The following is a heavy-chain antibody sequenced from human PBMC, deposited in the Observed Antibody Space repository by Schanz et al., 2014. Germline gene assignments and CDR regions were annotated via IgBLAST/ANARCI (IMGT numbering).Heavy chain of an antibody. CDR1: GFIFSAYH. CDR2: TRNRANNYLT. CDR3: SRVAVSPGGHGLDV. Sequence: EVQLVESGGGLVQPGGSLRLSCAASGFIFSAYHTDRVRQAPGERLEWVGRTRNRANNYLTEYAASVKSRFTISGDDSKTSLYLQMSILESENAVLYCCSRVAVSPGGHGLDVSGQGTTXTVSS. J-gene: IGHJ6*02. V-gene: IGHV3-72*01. D-gene: IGHD3-16*01.